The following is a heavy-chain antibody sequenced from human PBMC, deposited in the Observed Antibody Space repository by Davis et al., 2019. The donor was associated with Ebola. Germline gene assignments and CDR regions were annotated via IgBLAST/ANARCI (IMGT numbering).Heavy chain of an antibody. Sequence: GESLKISCAASGFTFNKYGMSWVRQALGKGLEWVAAVSRKGGIYYSDSVKGRFTVSRDTSKDTLFLQMDSLRDEDTAVYYCAKEMEVTKPYDHWGQGTLVTVSS. CDR3: AKEMEVTKPYDH. CDR2: VSRKGGI. CDR1: GFTFNKYG. D-gene: IGHD2-21*02. J-gene: IGHJ4*02. V-gene: IGHV3-23*01.